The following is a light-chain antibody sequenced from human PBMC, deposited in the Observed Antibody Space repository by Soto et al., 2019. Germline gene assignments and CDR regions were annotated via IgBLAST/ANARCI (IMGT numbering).Light chain of an antibody. CDR1: QSVSSN. CDR2: GAS. Sequence: EIVMTQSPATLSVSPGERATLSCRASQSVSSNLAWYQQKPGQAPRLLIYGASTRATGIPARFSGSGSGTDLTLPICILLSEDFIFYYCQPYHNWLPWTFGQGTKVEIQ. CDR3: QPYHNWLPWT. J-gene: IGKJ1*01. V-gene: IGKV3-15*01.